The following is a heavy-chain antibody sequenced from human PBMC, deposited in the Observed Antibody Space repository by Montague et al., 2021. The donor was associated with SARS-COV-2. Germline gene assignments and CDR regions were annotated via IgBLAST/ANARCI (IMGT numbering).Heavy chain of an antibody. V-gene: IGHV4-4*07. Sequence: SETLSLTCAVSGGSITGFSWSWVRQPAGKGLEWIGRVTTSWTTNSSSSLRSRVTMSVDTSKNQFSLNLNSVTAADTAIYYCARTPTRPLSLDSWGRGTLVTVSS. CDR1: GGSITGFS. D-gene: IGHD6-6*01. J-gene: IGHJ4*02. CDR2: VTTSWTT. CDR3: ARTPTRPLSLDS.